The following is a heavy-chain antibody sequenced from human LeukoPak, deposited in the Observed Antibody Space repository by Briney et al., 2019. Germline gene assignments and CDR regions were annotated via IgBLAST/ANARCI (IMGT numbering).Heavy chain of an antibody. J-gene: IGHJ4*02. D-gene: IGHD3-10*01. V-gene: IGHV4-59*01. Sequence: PSETLSLTCSISGGSLSTYYWSRIRQAPGKGLEWIGYIYYSGISNSNPSVWSRVPISVDTSKNQFSLKLTSVTAADTAIYYCARDPYGSGIFDCWGQGALVTVSS. CDR3: ARDPYGSGIFDC. CDR1: GGSLSTYY. CDR2: IYYSGIS.